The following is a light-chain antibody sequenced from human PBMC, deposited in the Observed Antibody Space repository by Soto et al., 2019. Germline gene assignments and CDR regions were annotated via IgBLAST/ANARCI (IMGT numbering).Light chain of an antibody. CDR3: QKYNTAPQT. Sequence: DIQMTQSPSSLSASVGARVTITCRASQGIIDYVAWFQQKPGKAPKLLIYAASTLQSGVPSRFSRSGSGTDFTLTISSLQPEDVATYYCQKYNTAPQTFGQGAKVEIK. CDR2: AAS. V-gene: IGKV1-27*01. J-gene: IGKJ1*01. CDR1: QGIIDY.